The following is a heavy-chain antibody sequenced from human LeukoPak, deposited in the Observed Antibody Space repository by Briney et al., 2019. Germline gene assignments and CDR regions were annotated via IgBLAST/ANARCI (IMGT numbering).Heavy chain of an antibody. Sequence: GGSLRLSCGASGFTFTTYWMSWVRQAPGKGLEWVSCISSSSSYIYYADSVKGRFTISRDNAKNSLYLQMNSLRAEDTAVYYCARAHNWKYGSFDFWGQGTLVTVSS. CDR3: ARAHNWKYGSFDF. CDR1: GFTFTTYW. CDR2: ISSSSSYI. V-gene: IGHV3-21*01. J-gene: IGHJ4*02. D-gene: IGHD1-7*01.